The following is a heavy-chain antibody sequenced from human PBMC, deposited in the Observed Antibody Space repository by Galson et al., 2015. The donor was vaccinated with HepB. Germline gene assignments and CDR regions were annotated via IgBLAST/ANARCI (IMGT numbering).Heavy chain of an antibody. Sequence: SVKVSCKVSGYTLTELSMHWVRQAPGKGLEWMGGFDPEDGETIYAQKFQGRVTMTEDTSTDTAYMELSSLRSEDTAVYYCATISRGIAARPVYYYYGMDVWGQGTTVTVSS. CDR2: FDPEDGET. D-gene: IGHD6-6*01. CDR1: GYTLTELS. J-gene: IGHJ6*02. V-gene: IGHV1-24*01. CDR3: ATISRGIAARPVYYYYGMDV.